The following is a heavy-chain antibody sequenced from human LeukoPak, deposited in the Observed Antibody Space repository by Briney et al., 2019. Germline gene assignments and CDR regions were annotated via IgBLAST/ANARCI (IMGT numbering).Heavy chain of an antibody. CDR3: ARGKVGTTPFDS. D-gene: IGHD1-26*01. J-gene: IGHJ4*02. V-gene: IGHV4-4*02. Sequence: PSETLSLTCAVSGGSISTTHWWSWVRQPPGERLERIGEIYHSGTINYNPSLKTRVTISVDESKDQFSLNLSSVTAADTAVYYCARGKVGTTPFDSWGQGTLVTVSS. CDR1: GGSISTTHW. CDR2: IYHSGTI.